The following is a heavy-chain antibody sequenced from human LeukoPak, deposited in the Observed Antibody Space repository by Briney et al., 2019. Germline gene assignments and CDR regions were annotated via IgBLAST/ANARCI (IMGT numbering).Heavy chain of an antibody. Sequence: SETLSLTCTVSGGSISSYYWSCIPQPPGKGLVWIGYLYYSGSTNYNPSLKSRVTISVDTSKNQFSLKLRSVTAADTAVYICGRVRLRGGYAPYCDYWGQGTRVRVFS. V-gene: IGHV4-59*08. CDR1: GGSISSYY. CDR3: GRVRLRGGYAPYCDY. J-gene: IGHJ4*02. CDR2: LYYSGST. D-gene: IGHD5-24*01.